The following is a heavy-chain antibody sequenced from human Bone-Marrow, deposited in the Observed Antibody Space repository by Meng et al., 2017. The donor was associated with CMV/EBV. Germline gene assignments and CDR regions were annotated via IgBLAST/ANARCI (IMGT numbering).Heavy chain of an antibody. V-gene: IGHV3-11*06. CDR2: ISSSSSYI. CDR1: GFTFSDYY. CDR3: ARGSPDYEYYYYGMDV. D-gene: IGHD4-17*01. Sequence: GGSLRLSCAASGFTFSDYYMSWIRQAPGKGLEWVSHISSSSSYIYYADSVKGRFTISRDNAKNSLYLQMNSLRAEDTAVYYCARGSPDYEYYYYGMDVWGQGTTVTVSS. J-gene: IGHJ6*02.